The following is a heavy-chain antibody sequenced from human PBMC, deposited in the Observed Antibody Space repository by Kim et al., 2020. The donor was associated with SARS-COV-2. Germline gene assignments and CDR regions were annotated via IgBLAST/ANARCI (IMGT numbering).Heavy chain of an antibody. CDR2: IDTNADRT. CDR3: VLRFVEHFDF. CDR1: GFTFSDYA. J-gene: IGHJ4*02. Sequence: GGSLRLSCVATGFTFSDYAINWVRQFPGKGLEWVATIDTNADRTHYGGSVKGRFTISRDNSKNTLFLQMNSLRVDDTAIYYCVLRFVEHFDFWGQGTLVT. D-gene: IGHD3-10*01. V-gene: IGHV3-23*05.